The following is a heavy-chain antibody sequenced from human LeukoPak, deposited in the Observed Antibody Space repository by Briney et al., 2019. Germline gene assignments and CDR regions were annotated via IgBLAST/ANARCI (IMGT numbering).Heavy chain of an antibody. J-gene: IGHJ4*02. V-gene: IGHV4-38-2*02. D-gene: IGHD5-18*01. Sequence: PSETLSLTCTVSGYSISSGYYWGWVRQPPGKGLEWIGSIYYSGSTYYNPSLKSRVTISVDTSKNQFSLKLSSVTAADTAVYYCAREGDTAMVSTFDYWGQGTLVTVSS. CDR1: GYSISSGYY. CDR3: AREGDTAMVSTFDY. CDR2: IYYSGST.